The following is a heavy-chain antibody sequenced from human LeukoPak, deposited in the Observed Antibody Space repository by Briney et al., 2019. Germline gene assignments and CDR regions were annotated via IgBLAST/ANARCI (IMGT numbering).Heavy chain of an antibody. J-gene: IGHJ5*02. CDR3: ASLGSSSWYNWFDP. CDR2: ISGSGGST. Sequence: GGSLRLSCAASGFTFSSYAMSWVRQAPGKGLEWVSAISGSGGSTYYADSVKGRFTISRDNSKNTLYLQMNSLRAEDTAVYYCASLGSSSWYNWFDPWGQGTLVTVSS. V-gene: IGHV3-23*01. D-gene: IGHD6-13*01. CDR1: GFTFSSYA.